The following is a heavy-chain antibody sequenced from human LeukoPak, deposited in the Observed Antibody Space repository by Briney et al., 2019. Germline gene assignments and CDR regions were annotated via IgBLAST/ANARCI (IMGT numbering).Heavy chain of an antibody. J-gene: IGHJ4*02. CDR3: ARATYSGDTSYVFDY. CDR2: LYASGTT. V-gene: IGHV4-4*07. D-gene: IGHD1-26*01. CDR1: GDSISSYY. Sequence: PSETLSLTCTVSGDSISSYYWNCFRQPAGKGLEWIGRLYASGTTSYNPSLESRVSMSLDTSKNQFSLKLNSVTAADTAVYYCARATYSGDTSYVFDYWGQGTLVSVSS.